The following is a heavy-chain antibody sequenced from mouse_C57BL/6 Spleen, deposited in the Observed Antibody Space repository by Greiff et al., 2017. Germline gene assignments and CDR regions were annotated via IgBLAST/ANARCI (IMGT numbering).Heavy chain of an antibody. D-gene: IGHD2-4*01. CDR2: ISYDGSN. Sequence: DVQLQESGPGLVKPSQSLSLTCSVTGYSITSGYYWNWIRQFPGNKLEWMGYISYDGSNNYNPSLKNRISITRDTSKNQFFLKLNSLTTEDTATYYCARGDYHWYFDVWGTGTTVTVSS. CDR3: ARGDYHWYFDV. J-gene: IGHJ1*03. V-gene: IGHV3-6*01. CDR1: GYSITSGYY.